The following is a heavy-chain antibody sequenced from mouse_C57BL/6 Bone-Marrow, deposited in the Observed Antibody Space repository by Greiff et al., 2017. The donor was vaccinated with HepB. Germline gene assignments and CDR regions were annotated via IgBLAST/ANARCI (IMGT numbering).Heavy chain of an antibody. CDR3: ARSGNYILYAMDY. Sequence: EVKLQQSGPELVKPGASVKISCKASGYTFTDYYMNWVKQSHGKSLEWIGDINPNNGGTSYNQKFKGKATLTVDKSSSTAYMELRSLTSEDSAVYYCARSGNYILYAMDYWGQGTSVTVSS. J-gene: IGHJ4*01. CDR2: INPNNGGT. CDR1: GYTFTDYY. V-gene: IGHV1-26*01. D-gene: IGHD2-1*01.